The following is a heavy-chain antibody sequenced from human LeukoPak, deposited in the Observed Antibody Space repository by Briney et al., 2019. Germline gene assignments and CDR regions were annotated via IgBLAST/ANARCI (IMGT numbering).Heavy chain of an antibody. CDR1: GGSISSYY. CDR2: IYYSGST. Sequence: SETLSLTCTVSGGSISSYYWSWIRQPPGKGLEWIGYIYYSGSTNYNPSLKSRVTMSVDTSKNQFSLKLSSVTAADTAVYYCAVCSSSSESIDYWGQGTLVTVSS. D-gene: IGHD6-6*01. J-gene: IGHJ4*02. V-gene: IGHV4-59*12. CDR3: AVCSSSSESIDY.